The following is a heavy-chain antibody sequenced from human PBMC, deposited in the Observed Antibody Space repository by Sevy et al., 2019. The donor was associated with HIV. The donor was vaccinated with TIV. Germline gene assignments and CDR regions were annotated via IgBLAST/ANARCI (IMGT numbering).Heavy chain of an antibody. J-gene: IGHJ4*02. CDR1: GFTFSVYW. V-gene: IGHV3-7*01. CDR3: VREGVGGYSYSLDQ. D-gene: IGHD5-18*01. Sequence: GGSLRLSCAASGFTFSVYWMTWVRQAPGKGLEWVATMKEDGSDKDYVDSVKGRFTISRDNAKNSLYLQMNSLRAKDTVVYYCVREGVGGYSYSLDQWGLGTLVTVSS. CDR2: MKEDGSDK.